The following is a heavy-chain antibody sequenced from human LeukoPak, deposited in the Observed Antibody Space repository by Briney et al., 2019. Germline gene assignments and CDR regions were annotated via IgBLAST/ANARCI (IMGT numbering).Heavy chain of an antibody. CDR2: ISSSGSTI. D-gene: IGHD3-22*01. Sequence: GGSLRLSCAASGFTFSDYYMSWIRQAPGKGLEWVSYISSSGSTIYYADSVKGRFTISRDNAKNPLYLQMNSLRAEDTAVYYCARDRLAKSSPYYYDSSXYSRXFDYWGQGTLVTVS. V-gene: IGHV3-11*01. CDR3: ARDRLAKSSPYYYDSSXYSRXFDY. J-gene: IGHJ4*02. CDR1: GFTFSDYY.